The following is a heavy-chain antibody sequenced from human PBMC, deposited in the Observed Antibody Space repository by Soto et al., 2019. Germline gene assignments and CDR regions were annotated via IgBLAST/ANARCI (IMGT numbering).Heavy chain of an antibody. Sequence: GASVKVSCKASGYTFTSYGISWVRQAPGQGLEWMGWISAYNGNTNYAQKLQGRVTMTTDTSTSTAYMELRSLRSDDTAVYYCARHSIMITFGGAHDYWGQGTLVTVS. J-gene: IGHJ4*02. CDR3: ARHSIMITFGGAHDY. CDR1: GYTFTSYG. CDR2: ISAYNGNT. D-gene: IGHD3-16*01. V-gene: IGHV1-18*01.